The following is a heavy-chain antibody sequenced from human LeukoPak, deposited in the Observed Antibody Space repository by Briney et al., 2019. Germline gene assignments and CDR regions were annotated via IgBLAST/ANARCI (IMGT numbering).Heavy chain of an antibody. CDR3: ARWDYYDSSGLGYFDL. Sequence: GGSLRLSCAASGFTVSSNYMSWVRQAPGKGLEWVSVIYSGGSTYYADSVKGRFTISRDNSKDTLYLQMNSLRAEDTAVYYCARWDYYDSSGLGYFDLWGRGTLVTVPS. J-gene: IGHJ2*01. V-gene: IGHV3-53*01. D-gene: IGHD3-22*01. CDR1: GFTVSSNY. CDR2: IYSGGST.